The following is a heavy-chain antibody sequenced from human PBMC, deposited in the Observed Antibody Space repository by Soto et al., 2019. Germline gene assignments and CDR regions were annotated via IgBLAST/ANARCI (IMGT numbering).Heavy chain of an antibody. CDR2: IYPGDSDT. Sequence: GPPQKVPRKGSGYNCPSLWIGRLRQMTGKGLEWMGIIYPGDSDTRYSPSFQGQVTISADKSISTAYLQGSILKASDTAMYYCARRIAEAGLYGMDVWGQGIT. CDR3: ARRIAEAGLYGMDV. D-gene: IGHD6-13*01. CDR1: GYNCPSLW. J-gene: IGHJ6*02. V-gene: IGHV5-51*01.